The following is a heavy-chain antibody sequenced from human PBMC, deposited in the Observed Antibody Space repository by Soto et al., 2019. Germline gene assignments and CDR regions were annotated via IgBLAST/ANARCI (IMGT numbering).Heavy chain of an antibody. D-gene: IGHD4-17*01. Sequence: GGSLRLSCAASGFTFSSYWMSWVRQAPGEGLEWVANIKQYGSEKYYVDSVKGRFTISRDNAKNSLYLQMNSLRAEDTAVYYCARDVVYGDPFDYWGQGTLVTVSS. CDR1: GFTFSSYW. CDR3: ARDVVYGDPFDY. J-gene: IGHJ4*02. V-gene: IGHV3-7*01. CDR2: IKQYGSEK.